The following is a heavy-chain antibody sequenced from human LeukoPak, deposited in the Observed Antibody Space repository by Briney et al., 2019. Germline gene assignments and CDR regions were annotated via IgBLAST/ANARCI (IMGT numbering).Heavy chain of an antibody. Sequence: PGGSLRLSCAASGISFSTYGMHWVRQAPGKGLEWVAFIRFDGSTKNYADSVKGRFTISRDNSKNTLYLQMNSLRLEDTAVYFCAKDSFRGRYYFDYWGQGTLVTVSS. CDR3: AKDSFRGRYYFDY. CDR2: IRFDGSTK. V-gene: IGHV3-30*02. CDR1: GISFSTYG. D-gene: IGHD3-16*01. J-gene: IGHJ4*02.